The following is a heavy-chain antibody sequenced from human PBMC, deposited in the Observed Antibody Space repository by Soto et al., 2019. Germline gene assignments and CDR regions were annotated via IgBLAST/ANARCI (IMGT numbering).Heavy chain of an antibody. V-gene: IGHV3-9*01. Sequence: EVQLVESGGGLVQPGGSLRLSCAASGFTFDDYAIHWVRQAPGKGLEWVSGISWNGAATGYMNSVKGRVSISRDDTKNPLYLQMNSMRSEDTGVYYCATLPRYGSEVDCWGQGTLGTVSS. CDR2: ISWNGAAT. J-gene: IGHJ4*02. D-gene: IGHD3-10*01. CDR3: ATLPRYGSEVDC. CDR1: GFTFDDYA.